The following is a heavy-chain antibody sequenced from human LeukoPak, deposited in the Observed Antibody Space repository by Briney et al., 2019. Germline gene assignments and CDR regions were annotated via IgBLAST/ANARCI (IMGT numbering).Heavy chain of an antibody. D-gene: IGHD4-17*01. J-gene: IGHJ4*02. Sequence: GGSLGLPHGSSGFPLRIYGMHGVPQPPAKRREWVAFIRYDESHKYYADSVTGQLTITRDNSKNTLYLQMNSLRVEDTAVHHCAKEGTVTPIDYWGKGTLVTVSS. CDR1: GFPLRIYG. CDR3: AKEGTVTPIDY. CDR2: IRYDESHK. V-gene: IGHV3-30*02.